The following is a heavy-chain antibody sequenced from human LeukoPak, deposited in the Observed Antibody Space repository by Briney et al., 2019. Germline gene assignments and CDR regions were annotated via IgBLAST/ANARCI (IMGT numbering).Heavy chain of an antibody. CDR1: GGSISSTSYY. V-gene: IGHV4-39*01. CDR2: IYYSGRT. CDR3: ARPTDYASGSYYNVYPFDY. D-gene: IGHD3-10*01. Sequence: KPSETLSLTCTVSGGSISSTSYYWGWIRQPPGKGLEWIGRIYYSGRTYYHPSLKSRVTIPVDTSHTHASLKLNAVTAADTAVYYCARPTDYASGSYYNVYPFDYWGQGTLVTVSS. J-gene: IGHJ4*02.